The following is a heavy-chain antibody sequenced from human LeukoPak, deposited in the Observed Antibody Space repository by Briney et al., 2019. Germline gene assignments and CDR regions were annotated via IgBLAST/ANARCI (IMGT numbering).Heavy chain of an antibody. CDR2: IWYGGSNK. Sequence: PGGSLRLSCAASGFTFSSYGMHWVRQAPGKGLEWVAVIWYGGSNKYYADSVKGRFTISRDNSKNTLYLQMNSLRAEDTATYYSASDRTVTTFDYWGQGTLVTVSS. J-gene: IGHJ4*02. CDR1: GFTFSSYG. V-gene: IGHV3-33*08. CDR3: ASDRTVTTFDY. D-gene: IGHD4-17*01.